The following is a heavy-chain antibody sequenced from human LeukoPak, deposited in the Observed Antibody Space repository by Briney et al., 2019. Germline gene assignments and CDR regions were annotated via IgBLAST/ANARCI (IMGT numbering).Heavy chain of an antibody. CDR2: IIPILGIA. V-gene: IGHV1-69*04. CDR3: ARGSYDILTGYPA. D-gene: IGHD3-9*01. J-gene: IGHJ5*02. Sequence: ASVKVSCKGSGGTFSSYAISWVRQPPGQGLEWMGRIIPILGIANYAQKFQGRVTITADKSTSTAYMELSSLRSEDTAVYYCARGSYDILTGYPAWGQGTLVTVSS. CDR1: GGTFSSYA.